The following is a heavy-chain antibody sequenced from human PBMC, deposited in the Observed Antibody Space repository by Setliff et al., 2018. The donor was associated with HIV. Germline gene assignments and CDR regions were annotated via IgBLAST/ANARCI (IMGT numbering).Heavy chain of an antibody. D-gene: IGHD3-3*01. J-gene: IGHJ3*02. V-gene: IGHV1-69*10. Sequence: SVKVSCKASGGTFSSYVISWVRQAPGQGPEWMGGIIPMYGVTNYAQKLQGRVTMTTDTSTSTAYMELRSLRSDDTAVYYCARGYYNFWSGYYDSRFPNPIDAFDIWGQGTMVTVSS. CDR1: GGTFSSYV. CDR2: IIPMYGVT. CDR3: ARGYYNFWSGYYDSRFPNPIDAFDI.